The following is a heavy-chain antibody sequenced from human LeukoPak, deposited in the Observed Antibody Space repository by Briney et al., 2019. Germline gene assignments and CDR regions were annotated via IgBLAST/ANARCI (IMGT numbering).Heavy chain of an antibody. CDR1: GGSISSSSYY. CDR2: IYYSGST. J-gene: IGHJ4*02. D-gene: IGHD2-15*01. V-gene: IGHV4-39*01. Sequence: KPLETLSLTCTVSGGSISSSSYYWGWIRQPPGKGLEWTGYIYYSGSTYYNPSLKGRVAISADTAKNQFSLQVSSVTGADTAVYYCARSHCSGGTCYFDYWGQGTRVTVSS. CDR3: ARSHCSGGTCYFDY.